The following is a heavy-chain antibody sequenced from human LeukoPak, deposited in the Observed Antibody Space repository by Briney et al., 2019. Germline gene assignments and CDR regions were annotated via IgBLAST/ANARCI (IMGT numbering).Heavy chain of an antibody. CDR2: FDPEDGET. Sequence: ASVKVSCKVSGYTLTELSMHWVRQAPGKGLEWMGGFDPEDGETIYAQKFQGRVTMTEDTSTDTAYMELSSLRSEDTAVYYCATGGYSRFTRPRSGGFDYWGQGTLVTVSS. CDR3: ATGGYSRFTRPRSGGFDY. V-gene: IGHV1-24*01. J-gene: IGHJ4*02. D-gene: IGHD5-12*01. CDR1: GYTLTELS.